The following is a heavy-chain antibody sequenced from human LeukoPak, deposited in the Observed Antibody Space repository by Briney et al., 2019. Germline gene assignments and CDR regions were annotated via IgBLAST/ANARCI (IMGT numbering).Heavy chain of an antibody. CDR3: ARIPHGDYAFDY. D-gene: IGHD4-17*01. V-gene: IGHV2-70*11. J-gene: IGHJ4*02. Sequence: SGPTLLKPTPTLTLTCTFSGFSLSTSGMCVSWIRQPPVKALEWLARIDWDDDKYYSTSLKTRLTISKDTSKNQVVLTMTNMDPVDTATYYCARIPHGDYAFDYWGQGTLVTVSS. CDR1: GFSLSTSGMC. CDR2: IDWDDDK.